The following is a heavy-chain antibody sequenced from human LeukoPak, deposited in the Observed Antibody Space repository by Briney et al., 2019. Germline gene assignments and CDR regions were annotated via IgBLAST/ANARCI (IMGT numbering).Heavy chain of an antibody. Sequence: PGGSLRLSCAASGFTVSSNYMSWVRQAPGKGLEWVSVIYSGGSTYYADSVKGRFTISGDNSKNTLYLQMNSLRAEDTAVYYCARAPRIAAAGKDYYYYYYMDVWGKGTTVTVSS. J-gene: IGHJ6*03. CDR3: ARAPRIAAAGKDYYYYYYMDV. CDR2: IYSGGST. V-gene: IGHV3-53*01. D-gene: IGHD6-13*01. CDR1: GFTVSSNY.